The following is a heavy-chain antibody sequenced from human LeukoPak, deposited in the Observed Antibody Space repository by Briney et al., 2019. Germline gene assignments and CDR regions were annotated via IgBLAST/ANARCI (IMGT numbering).Heavy chain of an antibody. V-gene: IGHV3-30*03. Sequence: GGSLRLSCAASGFTFSSYGMHWVRQAPGKGLEWVAVISYDGSNKYYADSVKGRFTISRDNSKNTLYLQMNSLRAEDTAVYYCARDLLPFTMIVVAPPVWGQGTLVTVSS. CDR2: ISYDGSNK. CDR1: GFTFSSYG. D-gene: IGHD3-22*01. J-gene: IGHJ4*02. CDR3: ARDLLPFTMIVVAPPV.